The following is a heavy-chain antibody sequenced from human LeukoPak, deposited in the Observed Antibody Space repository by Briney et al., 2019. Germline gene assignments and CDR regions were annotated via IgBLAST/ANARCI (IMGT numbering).Heavy chain of an antibody. V-gene: IGHV3-23*01. CDR3: AKDQKGLRFLEWLVDY. D-gene: IGHD3-3*01. Sequence: AGGSLRLSCAASGFTFSSYAMSWVRQAPGKGLEWVSAISGSGGSTYYADSVKGRFTISRDNSKNTLYLQMNSLRAEDTAVYYCAKDQKGLRFLEWLVDYWGQGTLVTVSS. CDR1: GFTFSSYA. CDR2: ISGSGGST. J-gene: IGHJ4*02.